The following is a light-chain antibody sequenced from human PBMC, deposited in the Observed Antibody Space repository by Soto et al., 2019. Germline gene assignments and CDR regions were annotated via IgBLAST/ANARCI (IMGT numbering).Light chain of an antibody. V-gene: IGKV1-39*01. CDR2: AAS. Sequence: DIQLTQSPSFLSASVGDRVTITCRASQGISSYLAWYQQKPGKAPKLLIYAASTLQSGVPSRFSGSGSGTDFTLTISSLQPEDFATYYCQESYSTPSVTFGPGTKVDI. CDR3: QESYSTPSVT. CDR1: QGISSY. J-gene: IGKJ3*01.